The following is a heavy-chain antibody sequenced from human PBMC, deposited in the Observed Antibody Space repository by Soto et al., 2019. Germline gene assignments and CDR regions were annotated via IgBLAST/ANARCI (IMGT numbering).Heavy chain of an antibody. V-gene: IGHV1-69*13. CDR2: IIPIFGTA. D-gene: IGHD3-10*01. J-gene: IGHJ3*02. CDR3: ASRITMVRGWGAFDI. CDR1: GGTFSSYS. Sequence: SVKVSCKASGGTFSSYSIRWVRQAPGQGLEWMGGIIPIFGTANYAQKFQGRVTITADESTSTAYMELSSLRSEDTAVYYCASRITMVRGWGAFDIWGQGTMVTVSS.